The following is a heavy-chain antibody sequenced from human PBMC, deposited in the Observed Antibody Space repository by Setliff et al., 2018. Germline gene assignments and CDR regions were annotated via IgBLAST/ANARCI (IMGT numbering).Heavy chain of an antibody. CDR2: IRGTSSHI. CDR1: GFTFSDYT. V-gene: IGHV3-21*01. CDR3: ARSPGWIPWFDS. D-gene: IGHD5-18*01. Sequence: GGSLRLSCSASGFTFSDYTMTWVRQAPGKGLEWVSFIRGTSSHIYHADSVKGRFTISRDNAKTSLYLQMDSLRVEDTAVYFCARSPGWIPWFDSWGQGTLVTVSS. J-gene: IGHJ5*01.